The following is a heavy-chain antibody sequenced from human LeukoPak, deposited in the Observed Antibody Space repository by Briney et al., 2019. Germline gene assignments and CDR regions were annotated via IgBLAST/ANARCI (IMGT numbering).Heavy chain of an antibody. V-gene: IGHV5-51*01. D-gene: IGHD3-10*01. CDR3: AGSDSDGFNI. Sequence: GESLKISCKGSGYSFTSYWIGWVRQMPGKGLEWMGIINPADSDTRYSPSFEGQVTISADKSTSTAYLQWGSVKASDTAMYYCAGSDSDGFNIWGQGTMVTVSS. J-gene: IGHJ3*02. CDR1: GYSFTSYW. CDR2: INPADSDT.